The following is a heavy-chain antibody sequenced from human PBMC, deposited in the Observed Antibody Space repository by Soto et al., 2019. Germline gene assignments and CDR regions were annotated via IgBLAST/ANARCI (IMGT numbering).Heavy chain of an antibody. CDR2: IYYSGRT. V-gene: IGHV4-39*01. D-gene: IGHD2-21*02. CDR1: GGSISSSSYY. Sequence: KTSETLSLTCTVSGGSISSSSYYWGWIRQPPGKGLEWIGSIYYSGRTYYNPSLKSRVTISVDTSKNQFSLKLSSVTAADTAVYYCARRTEVGDSIDYWGQGTLATVSS. CDR3: ARRTEVGDSIDY. J-gene: IGHJ4*02.